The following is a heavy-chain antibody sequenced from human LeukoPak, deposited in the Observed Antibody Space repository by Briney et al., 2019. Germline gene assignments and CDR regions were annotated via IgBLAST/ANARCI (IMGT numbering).Heavy chain of an antibody. J-gene: IGHJ4*02. D-gene: IGHD4-23*01. CDR1: GYTFSTYG. CDR2: ISAYTGNT. Sequence: ASVKVSCKPSGYTFSTYGITWMRQAPGQALEWMGWISAYTGNTDYAQKFQGRVTMTTDTSTSTAYMELRSLRSDDTAVYYCTRGFDYGGPDYWGRGTLVTVSS. CDR3: TRGFDYGGPDY. V-gene: IGHV1-18*01.